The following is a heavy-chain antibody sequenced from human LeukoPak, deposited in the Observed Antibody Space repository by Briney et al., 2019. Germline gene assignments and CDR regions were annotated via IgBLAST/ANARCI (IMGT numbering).Heavy chain of an antibody. D-gene: IGHD3-9*01. CDR1: GGSISSYY. CDR3: ARVIGDFDWLHSYYFDY. J-gene: IGHJ4*02. V-gene: IGHV4-59*01. CDR2: IYYSGST. Sequence: SETLSLTCTVSGGSISSYYWSWIRQPPGKGLEWIGYIYYSGSTNYNPSLKSRVAISVDTSKNQFSLKLSSVTAADTAVYYCARVIGDFDWLHSYYFDYWGQGTLVTVSS.